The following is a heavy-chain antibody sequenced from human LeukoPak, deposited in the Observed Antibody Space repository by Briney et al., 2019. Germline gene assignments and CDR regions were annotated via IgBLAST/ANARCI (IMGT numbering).Heavy chain of an antibody. CDR2: IRYDGSNK. Sequence: GGSLRLSCAASGFTFSSYGMHWVRQAPGKGLEWVAFIRYDGSNKYYADSVKGRFTISRDNSKNTLYLQMNSLRAEDTAVYYCAKDYQWRVQLWVEGYFDYWGQGTLVTVSS. CDR1: GFTFSSYG. J-gene: IGHJ4*02. D-gene: IGHD5-18*01. V-gene: IGHV3-30*02. CDR3: AKDYQWRVQLWVEGYFDY.